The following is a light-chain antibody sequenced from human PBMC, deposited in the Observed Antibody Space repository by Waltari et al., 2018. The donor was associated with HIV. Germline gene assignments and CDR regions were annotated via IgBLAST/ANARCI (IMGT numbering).Light chain of an antibody. CDR1: QTISTS. CDR2: AAS. CDR3: QQSYSSPLT. V-gene: IGKV1-39*01. J-gene: IGKJ3*01. Sequence: DIQLTHPPSSLSPTAGDTVTIACRASQTISTSLNWYQQKPGKAPKFLISAASSLQSGVPSRFSGSASGTEFTLTISSLQPEDYATYYCQQSYSSPLTFVPGTKVDVK.